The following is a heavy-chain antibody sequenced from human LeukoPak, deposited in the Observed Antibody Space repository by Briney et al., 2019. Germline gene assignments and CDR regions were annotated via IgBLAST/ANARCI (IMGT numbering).Heavy chain of an antibody. Sequence: GGSLRLSCAASGFTFDSYVMNWVRQAPGRGLEWVSAVSGSGGTYYADSVKGRFTIFRDNSKNTLYLRMNSLRAEDTAVYYCVRSKGGQYYFDYWGQGTLATVSS. V-gene: IGHV3-23*01. CDR3: VRSKGGQYYFDY. CDR1: GFTFDSYV. D-gene: IGHD2-15*01. CDR2: VSGSGGT. J-gene: IGHJ4*02.